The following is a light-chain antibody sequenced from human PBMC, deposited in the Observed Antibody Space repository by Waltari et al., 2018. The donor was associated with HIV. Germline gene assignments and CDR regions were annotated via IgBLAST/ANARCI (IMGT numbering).Light chain of an antibody. Sequence: DIQMTQSPSSLSASVGARVTITCRATQSISSYLNCNQEKPGKAPKLLIYAASSLQSGVPSRFSGRGTGTDFTLNISSLQPEDFATYYCQQSYSTPPGTFGPGTKVDIK. J-gene: IGKJ3*01. CDR2: AAS. CDR3: QQSYSTPPGT. V-gene: IGKV1-39*01. CDR1: QSISSY.